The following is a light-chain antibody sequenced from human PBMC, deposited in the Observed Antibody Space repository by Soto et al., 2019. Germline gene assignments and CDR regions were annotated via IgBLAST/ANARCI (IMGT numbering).Light chain of an antibody. CDR2: DTS. J-gene: IGKJ5*01. CDR3: QQYGSSPT. Sequence: EIVLTQSPATLSLSPGERATLSCGASQSINSNYLAWYQQKPGLAPRLVIYDTSRRAPGIPDRLTGSGSGTDLTLTISRLEPEDSAIYYCQQYGSSPTFGQGTRLEI. CDR1: QSINSNY. V-gene: IGKV3D-20*01.